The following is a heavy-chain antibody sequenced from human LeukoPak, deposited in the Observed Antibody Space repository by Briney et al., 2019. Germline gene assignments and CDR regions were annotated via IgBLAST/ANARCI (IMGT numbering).Heavy chain of an antibody. CDR1: GGSISSSSYY. V-gene: IGHV4-39*07. CDR3: ARDPATVVTSLFDY. Sequence: SETLSLTCTVSGGSISSSSYYWGWIRQPPGKGLEWIGSIYYSGSTYYNPSLKSRVTISVDTSKNQFSLKLSSVTAADTAVYYCARDPATVVTSLFDYWGQGTLVTVSS. D-gene: IGHD4-23*01. J-gene: IGHJ4*02. CDR2: IYYSGST.